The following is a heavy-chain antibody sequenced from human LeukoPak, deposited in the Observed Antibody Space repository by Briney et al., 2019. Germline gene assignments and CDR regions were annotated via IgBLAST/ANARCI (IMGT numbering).Heavy chain of an antibody. V-gene: IGHV3-21*01. CDR3: GRDSERRDGFSLYFFDY. D-gene: IGHD5-24*01. CDR2: ISSGSTYR. J-gene: IGHJ4*02. Sequence: PGGSLRLSCTASGFTFNSYTMNWVRQAPGKGLEWVSSISSGSTYRYYADSVKGRFTISRDNAENSLFLQMDSLRAEDTALYYCGRDSERRDGFSLYFFDYWGRGTLVTVSS. CDR1: GFTFNSYT.